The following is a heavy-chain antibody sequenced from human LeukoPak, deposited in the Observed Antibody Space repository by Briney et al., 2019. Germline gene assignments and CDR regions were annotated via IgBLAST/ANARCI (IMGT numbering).Heavy chain of an antibody. V-gene: IGHV4-31*03. CDR3: ERVAYQLHYYYYYMDV. Sequence: SETLSPTCIVSGGSIRGTSYYFGWIRQPPGEGLEWIRYIYYSGSTYYNPSLKSRVTISVDTSKNQFSLKLSSVTAADTAVYYCERVAYQLHYYYYYMDVWGKGTTVTVSS. J-gene: IGHJ6*03. CDR1: GGSIRGTSYY. CDR2: IYYSGST. D-gene: IGHD2-2*01.